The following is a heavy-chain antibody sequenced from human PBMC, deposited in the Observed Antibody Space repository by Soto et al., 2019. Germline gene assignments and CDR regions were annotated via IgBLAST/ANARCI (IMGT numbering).Heavy chain of an antibody. V-gene: IGHV4-34*12. CDR3: ARTGQPPSDY. Sequence: QVQIQQWGAGLLKPSETLSLTCGVYGGSFSGYYWSWIRQPPGKGLEWIGEIIHTGSTNYNPSLKSRVAISIDTSKKQFSLKLSSVTAADTAVYYCARTGQPPSDYWGQGDLVTVSA. CDR2: IIHTGST. J-gene: IGHJ4*02. D-gene: IGHD2-2*01. CDR1: GGSFSGYY.